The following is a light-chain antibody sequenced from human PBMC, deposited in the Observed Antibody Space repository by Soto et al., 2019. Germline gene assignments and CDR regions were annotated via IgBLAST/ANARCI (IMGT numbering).Light chain of an antibody. V-gene: IGKV1-39*01. CDR3: QQSYKMPS. CDR1: RNVSIY. CDR2: ATS. J-gene: IGKJ5*01. Sequence: EIPLTQSPSSLAASVGDRLTLTCRASRNVSIYLNWYQHKPGKGPTLLIHATSNLQIGVPSRFSGSGSGTEFTLTISRLEPEYFGTYYCQQSYKMPSFGQGTRLVIK.